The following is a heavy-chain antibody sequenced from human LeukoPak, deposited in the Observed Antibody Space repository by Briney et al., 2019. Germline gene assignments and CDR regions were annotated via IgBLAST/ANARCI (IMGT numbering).Heavy chain of an antibody. CDR1: GLTLSNYW. D-gene: IGHD4-17*01. J-gene: IGHJ5*02. CDR3: IVFGDSNH. V-gene: IGHV3-53*01. CDR2: IHTSGDT. Sequence: QAGGSLRLSCTASGLTLSNYWMIWVRQAPGKGLEWVSAIHTSGDTCYADSVKGRFTISRDTSKNTLYLQINSLRVEDTAVYYCIVFGDSNHWGQGTLVTVSS.